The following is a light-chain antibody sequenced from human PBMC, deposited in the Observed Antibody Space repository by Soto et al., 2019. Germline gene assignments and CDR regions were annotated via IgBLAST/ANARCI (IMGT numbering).Light chain of an antibody. CDR3: TSYTSSSTIDV. CDR2: EVS. J-gene: IGLJ1*01. Sequence: QSALAQPASVSGSPGQSITISCTGTSSDVGGYNYVSWYQQHPGKAPKLMIYEVSNRPLGVSNRFSGSKSGNTASLTISGLQAEDEADYYCTSYTSSSTIDVLGNGTKVTV. V-gene: IGLV2-14*01. CDR1: SSDVGGYNY.